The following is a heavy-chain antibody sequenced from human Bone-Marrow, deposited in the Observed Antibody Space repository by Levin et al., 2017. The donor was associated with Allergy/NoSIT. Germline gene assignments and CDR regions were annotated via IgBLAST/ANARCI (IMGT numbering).Heavy chain of an antibody. Sequence: GSLRLSCTVSGGSISSSSYYWGWIRQPPGKGLEWIGSIYYSGSTYYNPSLKSRVTISVDTSKNQFSLKLSSVTAADTAVYYCARIPPYYDSSGPDYWGQGTLVTVSS. CDR1: GGSISSSSYY. J-gene: IGHJ4*02. CDR2: IYYSGST. CDR3: ARIPPYYDSSGPDY. V-gene: IGHV4-39*01. D-gene: IGHD3-22*01.